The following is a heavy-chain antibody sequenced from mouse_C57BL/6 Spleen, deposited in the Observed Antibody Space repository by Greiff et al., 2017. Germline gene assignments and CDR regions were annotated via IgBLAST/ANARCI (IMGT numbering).Heavy chain of an antibody. V-gene: IGHV1-20*01. CDR1: GYLFTGYF. Sequence: VHVKQSGPELVKPGDSVKISCKASGYLFTGYFMNWVMQSHGKSLVWFGRINTYNGDNFYNQKFKGKATLTVDKSSSTAHMELRSLTSEDSAVYYCARYYYGSSYGYAMDYWGQGTSVTVSS. CDR3: ARYYYGSSYGYAMDY. D-gene: IGHD1-1*01. CDR2: INTYNGDN. J-gene: IGHJ4*01.